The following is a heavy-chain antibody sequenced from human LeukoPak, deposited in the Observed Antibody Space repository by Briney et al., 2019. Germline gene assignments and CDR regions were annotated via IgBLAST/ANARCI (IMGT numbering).Heavy chain of an antibody. CDR3: ARVGEGELGNWFDP. CDR2: ISPSGSNT. D-gene: IGHD3-10*01. V-gene: IGHV3-21*05. J-gene: IGHJ5*02. CDR1: GFIFGGYT. Sequence: GGSLRLSCTGSGFIFGGYTMNWVRQAPGKGLEWLSYISPSGSNTFYADSMQGRLTISRDKSKNTVFLQMNSLRAEDTAMYYCARVGEGELGNWFDPWGQGTLVTVSS.